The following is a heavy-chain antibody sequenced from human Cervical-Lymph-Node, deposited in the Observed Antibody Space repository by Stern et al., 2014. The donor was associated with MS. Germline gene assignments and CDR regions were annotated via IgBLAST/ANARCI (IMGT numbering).Heavy chain of an antibody. CDR2: LDLDDDK. CDR3: ARTHIVGAGGFCPYDAFDI. Sequence: QVPLRESGPALVKPTQTLTLTCTFSGFSLSTTGMRVSRIRHPPGKALAWLALLDLDDDKYYSTSLKTGLTSSKDTAKNQVVLTMTNMDPVDTATYYCARTHIVGAGGFCPYDAFDIWGQGTMVTVSS. D-gene: IGHD1-26*01. CDR1: GFSLSTTGMR. V-gene: IGHV2-70*01. J-gene: IGHJ3*02.